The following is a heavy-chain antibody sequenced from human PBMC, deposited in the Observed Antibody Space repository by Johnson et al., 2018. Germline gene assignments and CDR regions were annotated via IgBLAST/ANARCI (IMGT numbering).Heavy chain of an antibody. CDR3: AKDVSGWYEDYYYYYMDV. D-gene: IGHD6-19*01. Sequence: VQLVQSGGGLVQPGGSLRLSCAVSGFTFSSYSMNWVRQAPGKGLEWVSYISSSSSYISYADSVKGRFTISRDNSKNTLYLQMNSLRAEDTAVYYCAKDVSGWYEDYYYYYMDVWGKGTTVTVSS. V-gene: IGHV3-48*01. CDR2: ISSSSSYI. J-gene: IGHJ6*03. CDR1: GFTFSSYS.